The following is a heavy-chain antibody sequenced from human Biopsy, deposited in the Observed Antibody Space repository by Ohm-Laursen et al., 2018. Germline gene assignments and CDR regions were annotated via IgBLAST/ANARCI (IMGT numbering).Heavy chain of an antibody. J-gene: IGHJ4*02. D-gene: IGHD3-22*01. CDR1: GFTFSIYG. Sequence: SLRLSCAASGFTFSIYGMHWVRQAPGKGLEWVAVIWYDGSNKYYADSVKGRFTISRDDPKNTLYLQMNSMRAEDTAVYYCAREGDGSSGYTLHYFDYWGQGTLVTVSS. V-gene: IGHV3-33*01. CDR3: AREGDGSSGYTLHYFDY. CDR2: IWYDGSNK.